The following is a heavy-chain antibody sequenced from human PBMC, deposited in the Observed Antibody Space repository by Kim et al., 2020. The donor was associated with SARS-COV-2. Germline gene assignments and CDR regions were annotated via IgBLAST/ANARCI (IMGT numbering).Heavy chain of an antibody. V-gene: IGHV3-30*03. CDR3: ATQETGIAYS. Sequence: GGSLRLSCAAPGFTFSSYGMHWVRQAPGKGLEWVAVISYDGSNKYYADSVKGRFTISRDNSKNTLYLQMNSLRAEDTAVYYCATQETGIAYSWGQGTLVTVSS. CDR2: ISYDGSNK. CDR1: GFTFSSYG. J-gene: IGHJ4*02. D-gene: IGHD6-13*01.